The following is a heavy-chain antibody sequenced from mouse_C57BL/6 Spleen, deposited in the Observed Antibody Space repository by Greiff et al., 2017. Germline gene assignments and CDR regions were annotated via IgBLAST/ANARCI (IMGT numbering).Heavy chain of an antibody. J-gene: IGHJ1*03. CDR3: ARNYGYGHWYFDV. V-gene: IGHV1-82*01. CDR1: GYAFSSSW. Sequence: QVQLQQSGPELVKPGASVKISCTASGYAFSSSWLNWVKQRPGRGLEWIGRIYPGDGATNYNGTFKGQATLTADKSSSKAYMQLISLATEDSAVYFCARNYGYGHWYFDVWGTGTTVTVSS. D-gene: IGHD2-2*01. CDR2: IYPGDGAT.